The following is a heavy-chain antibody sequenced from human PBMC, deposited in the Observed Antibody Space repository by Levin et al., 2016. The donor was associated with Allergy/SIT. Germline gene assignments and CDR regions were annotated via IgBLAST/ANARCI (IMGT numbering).Heavy chain of an antibody. D-gene: IGHD2-15*01. CDR3: AKLRNSVVVAAFDY. V-gene: IGHV3-23*01. J-gene: IGHJ4*02. Sequence: VRQAPGKGLEWVSAISGSGGSTYYADSVKGRFTISRDNSKNTLYLQMNSLRAEDTAVYYCAKLRNSVVVAAFDYWGQGTLVTVSS. CDR2: ISGSGGST.